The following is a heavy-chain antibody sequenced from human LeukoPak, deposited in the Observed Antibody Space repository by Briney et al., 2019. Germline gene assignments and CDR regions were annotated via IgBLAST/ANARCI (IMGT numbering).Heavy chain of an antibody. CDR1: GYTFTGYY. Sequence: ASVKVSCKASGYTFTGYYIHWVRQAPGQGLEWMGWINPNSGGTNYAQKFQGRVTMTRDTSISTAYMELSRLRSDDTAVYYCARELYYDILTGYSNWFDPWGQGTLVTVSS. V-gene: IGHV1-2*02. J-gene: IGHJ5*02. CDR3: ARELYYDILTGYSNWFDP. D-gene: IGHD3-9*01. CDR2: INPNSGGT.